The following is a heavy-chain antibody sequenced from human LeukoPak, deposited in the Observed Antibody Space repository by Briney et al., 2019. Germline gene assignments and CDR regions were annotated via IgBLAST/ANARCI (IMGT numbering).Heavy chain of an antibody. J-gene: IGHJ4*02. D-gene: IGHD2-21*02. Sequence: GGSMRLFCAASGFTFSSYWMSWVRQAPGKGLEWVANIKQDGSEKYYVDSVRGRFTISRDNAKNSLYLQMNSLRAEDTAVYYCARDLGIVVVTATSETGVWGQENLVPVSS. CDR1: GFTFSSYW. CDR3: ARDLGIVVVTATSETGV. CDR2: IKQDGSEK. V-gene: IGHV3-7*01.